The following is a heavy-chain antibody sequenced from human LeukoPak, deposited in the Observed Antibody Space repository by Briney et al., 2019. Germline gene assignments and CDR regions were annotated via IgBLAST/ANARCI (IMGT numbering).Heavy chain of an antibody. CDR2: ISAYNGNT. Sequence: ASVKVSCKASGYTFTSYGISWVRQAPGQGLEWMGWISAYNGNTNYAQKLQGRVTMTTDTSTSTAYMELRSLRSDDTAVYYCARQYSNYGYVYFDYWGQGTLVTVSS. V-gene: IGHV1-18*01. J-gene: IGHJ4*02. CDR3: ARQYSNYGYVYFDY. D-gene: IGHD4-11*01. CDR1: GYTFTSYG.